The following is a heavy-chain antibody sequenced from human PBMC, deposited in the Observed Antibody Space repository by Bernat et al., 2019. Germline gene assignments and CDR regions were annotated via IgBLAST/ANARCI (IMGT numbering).Heavy chain of an antibody. D-gene: IGHD4-17*01. CDR1: GFTFSGSA. CDR2: ISSKANSYAT. Sequence: EVQLVESGGGLVQPGGSLKLSCAVSGFTFSGSAMPWVRQASGKGLECVGRISSKANSYATAYGASVTGRFTTSRDDSKNTAYLQMNSLKTEDTAVYYCTRQEGYGDYPDYRGQGTLVTVSS. J-gene: IGHJ4*02. CDR3: TRQEGYGDYPDY. V-gene: IGHV3-73*02.